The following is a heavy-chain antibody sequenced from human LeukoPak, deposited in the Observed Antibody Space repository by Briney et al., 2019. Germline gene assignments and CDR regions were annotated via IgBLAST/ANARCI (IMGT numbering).Heavy chain of an antibody. Sequence: SETLSLTCTVSGGSISSYYWSWIRQPPGKGLEWIGYIYYSGSTNYNPSLKSRVTISVDTSKNQFSLKLSSVTAADTAVYYCARHGHFFTMIPDIWGQGKMVTVSS. D-gene: IGHD3-22*01. V-gene: IGHV4-59*08. J-gene: IGHJ3*02. CDR2: IYYSGST. CDR1: GGSISSYY. CDR3: ARHGHFFTMIPDI.